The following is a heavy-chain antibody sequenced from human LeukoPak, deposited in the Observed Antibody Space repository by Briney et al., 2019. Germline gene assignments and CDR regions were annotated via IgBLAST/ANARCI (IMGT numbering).Heavy chain of an antibody. CDR1: GGSISSYY. D-gene: IGHD1-26*01. Sequence: SETLSLTCTVSGGSISSYYWSWIRQPPGKGLEWIGYIYHSGSTNYNPSLKSRVTMSVDTSKNQFSLKLNSVTAADTAVYYCARGWELLFLWGQGTLVTVSS. J-gene: IGHJ4*02. CDR3: ARGWELLFL. CDR2: IYHSGST. V-gene: IGHV4-59*01.